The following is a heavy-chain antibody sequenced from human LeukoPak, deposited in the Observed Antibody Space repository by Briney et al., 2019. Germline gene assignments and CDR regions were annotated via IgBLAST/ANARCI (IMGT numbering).Heavy chain of an antibody. CDR2: ISGSGYTT. D-gene: IGHD2-8*01. Sequence: PGGSPRLSCAASGFSFTSYAMSWVRQAPGKGLEWVSGISGSGYTTYYADSVKGRFTISRDNSKNTLYPQMNSLRAEDTAVYYCAKGSLGYCTDGVCSLYYFDYWGQGTLVTVSS. V-gene: IGHV3-23*01. CDR1: GFSFTSYA. J-gene: IGHJ4*02. CDR3: AKGSLGYCTDGVCSLYYFDY.